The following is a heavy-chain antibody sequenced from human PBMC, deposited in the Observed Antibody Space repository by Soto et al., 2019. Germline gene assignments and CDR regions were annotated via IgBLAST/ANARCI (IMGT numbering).Heavy chain of an antibody. CDR3: ARDGVAGTGPLDY. Sequence: SVKGSCKAAGCTFSSYASSWVRQAPGQGLEWMGGIIPIFGTANYAQKFQGRVTITADKSTSTAYMELSSLRSEDTAVYYCARDGVAGTGPLDYWGQGTLVTVS. CDR2: IIPIFGTA. J-gene: IGHJ4*02. CDR1: GCTFSSYA. D-gene: IGHD6-19*01. V-gene: IGHV1-69*06.